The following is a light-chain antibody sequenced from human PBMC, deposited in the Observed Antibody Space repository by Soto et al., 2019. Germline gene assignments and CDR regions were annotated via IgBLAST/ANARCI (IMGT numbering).Light chain of an antibody. CDR1: QGISRW. Sequence: DIQMTQSPSSVSASVGDRVTITCRASQGISRWLAWYQKKPGRAPKLLIYAASSLQSGVPVRFSGSGSGTDFTLSISSLEPEVVATYFCQQLDSFPLTFGQGTRLEIK. CDR3: QQLDSFPLT. V-gene: IGKV1-12*01. J-gene: IGKJ5*01. CDR2: AAS.